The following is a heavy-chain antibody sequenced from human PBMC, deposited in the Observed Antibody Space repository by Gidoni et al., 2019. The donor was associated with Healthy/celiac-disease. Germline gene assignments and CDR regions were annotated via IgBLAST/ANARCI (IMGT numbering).Heavy chain of an antibody. J-gene: IGHJ3*02. CDR1: GYTFTSYY. D-gene: IGHD4-17*01. CDR3: ARSDYGDPDAFDI. CDR2: INPSGGST. Sequence: QVQLVQSGAEVKKPGASVQVSCKAYGYTFTSYYMHWVRQAPGQGLEWMGIINPSGGSTSYAQKFQGRVTMTRDTSTSTVYMELSSLRSEDTAVYYCARSDYGDPDAFDIWGQGTMVTVSS. V-gene: IGHV1-46*01.